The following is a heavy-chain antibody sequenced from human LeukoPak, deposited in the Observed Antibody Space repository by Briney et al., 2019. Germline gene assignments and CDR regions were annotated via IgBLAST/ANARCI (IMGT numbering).Heavy chain of an antibody. CDR2: IKSKTDGGTT. CDR1: GFTFSNAW. J-gene: IGHJ4*02. CDR3: TTGAMTTVNPFDY. D-gene: IGHD4-17*01. Sequence: GGSLRLSCAASGFTFSNAWMSWVSQAPGKGLEWVGRIKSKTDGGTTDYAAPVKGRFTISRDDSKNTLYLQMNSLKTEDTAVYYCTTGAMTTVNPFDYWGQGTLVTVFS. V-gene: IGHV3-15*01.